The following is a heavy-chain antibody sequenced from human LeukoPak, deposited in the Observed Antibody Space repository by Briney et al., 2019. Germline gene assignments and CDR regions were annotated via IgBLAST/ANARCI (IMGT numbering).Heavy chain of an antibody. CDR2: ISSSSSYI. J-gene: IGHJ3*02. V-gene: IGHV3-21*01. CDR3: ARGTRITLLRGSLNDAFDI. D-gene: IGHD3-10*01. CDR1: GFTFSSYT. Sequence: GGSLRLSCAASGFTFSSYTMNWVRQAPGKGLEWVSSISSSSSYIYYADSVKGRFTISRDNAKNSLYLQMNSLRAEDTAVYYCARGTRITLLRGSLNDAFDIWGQGTMVTVSS.